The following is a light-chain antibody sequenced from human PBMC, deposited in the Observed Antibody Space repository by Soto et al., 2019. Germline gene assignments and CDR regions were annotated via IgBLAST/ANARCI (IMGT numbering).Light chain of an antibody. J-gene: IGLJ1*01. V-gene: IGLV2-14*01. Sequence: LGPPASLAWSPGRSTILSCTATSSDIGAYDYVSCFQQHPRKAPNLMISEVNNRTSGVSNRFSGSKSGNTAYLTISGLQVEEQAEYFCFSFTTTSTNVSGTGTKVTVL. CDR3: FSFTTTSTNV. CDR1: SSDIGAYDY. CDR2: EVN.